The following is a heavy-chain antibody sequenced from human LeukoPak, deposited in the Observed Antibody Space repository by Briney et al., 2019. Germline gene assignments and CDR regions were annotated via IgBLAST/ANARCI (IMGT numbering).Heavy chain of an antibody. J-gene: IGHJ6*02. CDR2: IIPILGIA. V-gene: IGHV1-69*04. Sequence: ASVKVSCKASGGTFSSYAISWVRQAPGQGLEWMGRIIPILGIANYAQKFQGRVTITADKSTSTAYMELSSLRAEDTALYYCAKDAAAGTYYYYGMDVWGQGTTVTVSS. D-gene: IGHD6-13*01. CDR3: AKDAAAGTYYYYGMDV. CDR1: GGTFSSYA.